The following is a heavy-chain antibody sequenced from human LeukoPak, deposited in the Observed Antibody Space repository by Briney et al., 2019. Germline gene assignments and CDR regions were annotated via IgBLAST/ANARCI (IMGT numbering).Heavy chain of an antibody. Sequence: PSETLSLTCTVSGGSISSYYWSWIRQPPGKGLEWIGYTYYSGSTNYNPSLKSRVTISVDTSKNQFSLKLSSVTAADTAVYYCASSRYYYDSSGILFDYWGQGTLVTVSS. D-gene: IGHD3-22*01. J-gene: IGHJ4*02. V-gene: IGHV4-59*01. CDR3: ASSRYYYDSSGILFDY. CDR2: TYYSGST. CDR1: GGSISSYY.